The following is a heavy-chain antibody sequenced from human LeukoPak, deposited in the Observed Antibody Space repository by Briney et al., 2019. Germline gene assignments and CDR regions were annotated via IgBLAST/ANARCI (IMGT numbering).Heavy chain of an antibody. D-gene: IGHD2-2*01. CDR2: IVVGSGNT. V-gene: IGHV1-58*01. Sequence: SVKVSCKASGFTFTSSAVQWVRQARGQRLEWIGWIVVGSGNTNYAQKFQERVTITRDMSTSTVYMELSSLRSEDTAVYYCARYCTSTSCAFEYWGQGTLVTVSS. CDR1: GFTFTSSA. J-gene: IGHJ4*02. CDR3: ARYCTSTSCAFEY.